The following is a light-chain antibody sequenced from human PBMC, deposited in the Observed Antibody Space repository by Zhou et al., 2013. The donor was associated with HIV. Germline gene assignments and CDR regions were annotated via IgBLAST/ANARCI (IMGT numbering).Light chain of an antibody. CDR1: QSISSW. CDR2: KAS. CDR3: QQYNSYPYT. J-gene: IGKJ2*01. V-gene: IGKV1-5*03. Sequence: DIQMTQSPSTLSASVGDRVTITCRASQSISSWLAWYQQKPGKAPKLLIYKASSLESGVPSRFSGSGSGTEFTLTISSLQPDDFAAYYCQQYNSYPYTFGQGTKLEIK.